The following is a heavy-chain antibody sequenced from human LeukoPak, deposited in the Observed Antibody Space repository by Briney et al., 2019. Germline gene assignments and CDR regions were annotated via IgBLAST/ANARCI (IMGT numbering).Heavy chain of an antibody. CDR3: ARDLYDYVWGSYRRTLDY. CDR2: ISSSSSYI. V-gene: IGHV3-21*01. J-gene: IGHJ4*02. D-gene: IGHD3-16*02. CDR1: GFTFSSYS. Sequence: GGSLRLSCAASGFTFSSYSMNWVRQAPGKGLEWVSSISSSSSYIYYADSVKGRFTISRDNAKNSLYLQMNCLRAEDTAVYYCARDLYDYVWGSYRRTLDYWGQGTLVTVSS.